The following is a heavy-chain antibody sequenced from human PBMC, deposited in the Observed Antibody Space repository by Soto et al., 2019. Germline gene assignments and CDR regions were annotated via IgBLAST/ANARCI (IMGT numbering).Heavy chain of an antibody. D-gene: IGHD2-2*01. CDR1: GGSFSGYY. CDR2: INHSGST. V-gene: IGHV4-34*01. CDR3: ARVGGYCSSTSCLTYYYYYMDV. J-gene: IGHJ6*03. Sequence: KTSETLSLTCAVYGGSFSGYYWSWIRQPPGKGLEWIGEINHSGSTNYNPSLKSRVTVSVDTSKNQFSLKLSSVTAADTAVYYCARVGGYCSSTSCLTYYYYYMDVWGKGTTVTVS.